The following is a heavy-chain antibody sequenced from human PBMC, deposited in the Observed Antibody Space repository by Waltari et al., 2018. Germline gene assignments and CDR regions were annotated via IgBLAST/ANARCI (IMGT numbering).Heavy chain of an antibody. Sequence: QVQLVQSEAEVRKPGASVKVSCQASGYTFIDYYVHWVRQAPGQGLEWMGGVNPNSGGTAYLRKFEGWVTVSTDTSVNTAYMEITRLKSDDTAIYFCARARAWGPKAFDVWGQGTRLTVSS. CDR2: VNPNSGGT. D-gene: IGHD7-27*01. V-gene: IGHV1-2*04. J-gene: IGHJ3*01. CDR1: GYTFIDYY. CDR3: ARARAWGPKAFDV.